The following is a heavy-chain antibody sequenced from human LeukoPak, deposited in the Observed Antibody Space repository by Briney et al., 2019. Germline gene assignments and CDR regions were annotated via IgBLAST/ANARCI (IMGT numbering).Heavy chain of an antibody. CDR3: ASERNKYQLLYAPRY. CDR2: IYYSGST. J-gene: IGHJ4*02. V-gene: IGHV4-39*01. CDR1: GGSISSSSYY. D-gene: IGHD2-2*02. Sequence: SETLSLTCTVSGGSISSSSYYWGWIRQPPGKGLEWIGSIYYSGSTYYNPSLKSRVTISVDTSKNQFSLKLSSVTAADTAVYYCASERNKYQLLYAPRYWGQGTLVTVSS.